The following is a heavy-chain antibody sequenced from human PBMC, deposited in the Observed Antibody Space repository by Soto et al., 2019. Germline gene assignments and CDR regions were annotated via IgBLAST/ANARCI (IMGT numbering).Heavy chain of an antibody. J-gene: IGHJ6*02. D-gene: IGHD2-2*01. V-gene: IGHV1-2*02. Sequence: SVKVSCKASVYTFTGYYMHWVRQAPGQGLEWMGWINPNSGGTNYAQKFQGRVTMTRDTSISTAYMELSRLRSDDTAVYYCARDRGYCSSTCCYRTYYYYYGMDVWGQGTTATASS. CDR1: VYTFTGYY. CDR3: ARDRGYCSSTCCYRTYYYYYGMDV. CDR2: INPNSGGT.